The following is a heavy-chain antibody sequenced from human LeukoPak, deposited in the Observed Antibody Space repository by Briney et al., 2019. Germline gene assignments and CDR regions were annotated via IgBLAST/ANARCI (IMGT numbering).Heavy chain of an antibody. Sequence: PSETLSLTCAVYGGSFCGYYWSWIRQPPGKGLEWIGEINHSGSTNYNPSLKSRVTISVDTSKNQFSLKLSSVTAADTAVYYCARHPPLASSNCSSTSCYTGYYFDYWGQGTLVTVSS. CDR1: GGSFCGYY. J-gene: IGHJ4*02. V-gene: IGHV4-34*01. D-gene: IGHD2-2*02. CDR3: ARHPPLASSNCSSTSCYTGYYFDY. CDR2: INHSGST.